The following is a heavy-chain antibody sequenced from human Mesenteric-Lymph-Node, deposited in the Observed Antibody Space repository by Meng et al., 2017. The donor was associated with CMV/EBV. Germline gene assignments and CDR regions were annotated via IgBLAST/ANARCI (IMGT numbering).Heavy chain of an antibody. J-gene: IGHJ5*02. V-gene: IGHV3-30-3*01. CDR3: ARGRGCSSTSCSGGWFDP. CDR1: GFTFSSYA. CDR2: LSYDVTNK. Sequence: GGSLRLSCAASGFTFSSYAMHWVRQAPGKGMEWVAVLSYDVTNKYYADSVKGRFTISRDNSKNTLYLQMNSLRAEDTAVYYCARGRGCSSTSCSGGWFDPWGQGTLVTVSS. D-gene: IGHD2-2*01.